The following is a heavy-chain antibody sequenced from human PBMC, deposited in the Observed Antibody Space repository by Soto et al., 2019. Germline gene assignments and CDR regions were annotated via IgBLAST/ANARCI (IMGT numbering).Heavy chain of an antibody. V-gene: IGHV4-34*01. J-gene: IGHJ6*02. CDR2: INHSGST. CDR3: ARGSEGVGMDV. D-gene: IGHD6-25*01. CDR1: GGSFSGYY. Sequence: PSETLSLTSAVYGGSFSGYYWSWIRQPPGKGLEWIGEINHSGSTNYNPSLKSRVTISVDTSKNQFSLKLSSVTAADTAVYYCARGSEGVGMDVWGQGTTVTVSS.